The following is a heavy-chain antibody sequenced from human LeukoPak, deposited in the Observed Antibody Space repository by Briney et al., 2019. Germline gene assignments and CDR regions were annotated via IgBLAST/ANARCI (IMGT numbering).Heavy chain of an antibody. J-gene: IGHJ6*02. CDR3: ARGDILTGYRSLAPNYYYYYGMDV. CDR2: INPNSGGT. Sequence: GASVKVSCKASGYTFTGYYMHWVRQAPGQGLEWMGWINPNSGGTNYARKFQGRVTMTRDTSISTAYMELSRLRSDDTAVYYCARGDILTGYRSLAPNYYYYYGMDVWGQGTTVTVSS. CDR1: GYTFTGYY. D-gene: IGHD3-9*01. V-gene: IGHV1-2*02.